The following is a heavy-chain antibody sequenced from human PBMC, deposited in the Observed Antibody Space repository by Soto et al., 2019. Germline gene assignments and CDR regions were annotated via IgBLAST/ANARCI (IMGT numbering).Heavy chain of an antibody. CDR1: GYTFTSYY. CDR2: SIPIFGTA. J-gene: IGHJ6*02. V-gene: IGHV1-69*13. D-gene: IGHD5-12*01. Sequence: SVKVSCKASGYTFTSYYMHWVRQAPGEGLEWMGGSIPIFGTANYAQKFQGRVTISVDESTSTAYMELSSLRSEDTAVYYCARGRGYSGDDHYYYFDMDVWGQGTTVAVSS. CDR3: ARGRGYSGDDHYYYFDMDV.